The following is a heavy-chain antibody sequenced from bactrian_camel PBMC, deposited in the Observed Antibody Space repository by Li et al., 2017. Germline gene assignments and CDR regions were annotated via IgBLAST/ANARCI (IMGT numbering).Heavy chain of an antibody. J-gene: IGHJ4*01. CDR3: ALLPGTHDGLPTLSKVGYVH. CDR1: AYTPANVR. CDR2: IDSRGTT. V-gene: IGHV3S55*01. D-gene: IGHD3*01. Sequence: QLVEFGGGSVQAGGSLRLSCASDAYTPANVRMAWFRQGPGKNREGVAAIDSRGTTFYADSVKGRFTISKDSAMNTLYLQMTSLTPDDTGMYICALLPGTHDGLPTLSKVGYVHWGQGTQ.